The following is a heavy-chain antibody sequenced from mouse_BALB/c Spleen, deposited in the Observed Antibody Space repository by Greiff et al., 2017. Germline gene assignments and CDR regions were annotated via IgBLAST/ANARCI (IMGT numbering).Heavy chain of an antibody. Sequence: VQLKQSGPGLVKPSQSLSLTCSVTGYSITSGYYWNWIRQFPGNKLEWMGYISYDGSNNYNPSLKNRISITRDTSKNQFFLKLNSVTTEDTATYYCARDRGYGYFDYWGQGTTLTVSS. CDR3: ARDRGYGYFDY. J-gene: IGHJ2*01. V-gene: IGHV3-6*02. CDR1: GYSITSGYY. CDR2: ISYDGSN. D-gene: IGHD2-2*01.